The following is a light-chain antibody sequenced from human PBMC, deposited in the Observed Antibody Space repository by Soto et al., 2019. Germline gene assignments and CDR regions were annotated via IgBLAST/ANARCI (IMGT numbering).Light chain of an antibody. V-gene: IGKV1-5*01. J-gene: IGKJ1*01. Sequence: DIQVTQSPSTLSASVGDRVTFTCRASQSISSWLAWYQQKPGKAPKRLLYDASTLQSGVPSRFIGSGSGTDVTLTISRLHPDDFATYYCQQYNTYPWTFGQGTKVDIK. CDR3: QQYNTYPWT. CDR2: DAS. CDR1: QSISSW.